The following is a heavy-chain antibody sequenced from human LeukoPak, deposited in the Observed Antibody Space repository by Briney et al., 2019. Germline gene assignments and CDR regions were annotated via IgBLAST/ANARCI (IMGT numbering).Heavy chain of an antibody. CDR1: GYTFTSYG. J-gene: IGHJ5*02. V-gene: IGHV1-18*01. Sequence: ASVKVSFKASGYTFTSYGISWVRQAPGQGLEWMGWISAYNGNTNYAQKLQGRVTMTTDTSTSTAYMELRSLRSDDTAVYYCARDGAPYYDILTGSTNWFDPWGQGTLVTVSS. CDR2: ISAYNGNT. D-gene: IGHD3-9*01. CDR3: ARDGAPYYDILTGSTNWFDP.